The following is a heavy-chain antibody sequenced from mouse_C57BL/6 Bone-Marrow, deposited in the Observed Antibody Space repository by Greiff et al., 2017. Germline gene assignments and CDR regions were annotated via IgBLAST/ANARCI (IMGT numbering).Heavy chain of an antibody. CDR1: GFTFSSYA. Sequence: EVQLVESGGGLVKPGGSLKLSCAASGFTFSSYAMSWVRQTPEKRLEWVATISDGGSYTYYPDNVKGRFTISRDNAKNNLYLQMSHLKSEDTAMYYCAREGIYDYPYYFDYWGQGTTLTVSS. CDR2: ISDGGSYT. CDR3: AREGIYDYPYYFDY. V-gene: IGHV5-4*01. D-gene: IGHD2-4*01. J-gene: IGHJ2*01.